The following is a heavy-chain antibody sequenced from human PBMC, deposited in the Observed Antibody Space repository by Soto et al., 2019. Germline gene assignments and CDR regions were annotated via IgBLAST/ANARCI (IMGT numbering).Heavy chain of an antibody. CDR1: GFTFRTYA. J-gene: IGHJ4*02. Sequence: EVQLLESGGGLVQPGGSLRLACAASGFTFRTYAMGWVRQAPGKGLEWVSSISADGGSTYYADSMRGRFTMSRDNSKHTLYLQMNSLRAEDAAIYYCAKIGLYTAQFDHLGQGTLVTVSS. CDR3: AKIGLYTAQFDH. V-gene: IGHV3-23*01. CDR2: ISADGGST. D-gene: IGHD5-18*01.